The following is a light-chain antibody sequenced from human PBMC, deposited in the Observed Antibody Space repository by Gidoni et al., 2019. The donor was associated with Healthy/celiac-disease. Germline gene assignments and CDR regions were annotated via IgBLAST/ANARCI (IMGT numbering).Light chain of an antibody. J-gene: IGKJ1*01. CDR2: KAS. CDR3: QQYNSYSRAWT. Sequence: DIQMTQSPSTLSASVGDRVTITCRASQSISSLLAWYQQKPGNAPKLLIYKASSLESGVPSRFSGSGSGTEFTLTISSLQPDDFATYYCQQYNSYSRAWTFGQGTKVEIK. V-gene: IGKV1-5*03. CDR1: QSISSL.